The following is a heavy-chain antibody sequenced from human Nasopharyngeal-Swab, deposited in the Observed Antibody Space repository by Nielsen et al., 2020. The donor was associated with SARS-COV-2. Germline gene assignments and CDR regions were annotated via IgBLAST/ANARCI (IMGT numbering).Heavy chain of an antibody. CDR3: ARSGAYYYDSSGDTYSHYYYYYYGMDV. V-gene: IGHV3-48*03. CDR2: ISSSGSTI. D-gene: IGHD3-22*01. CDR1: GFTFSSYE. Sequence: GESLKISCAASGFTFSSYEMNWVRQAPGKGLEWVSYISSSGSTIYYADSVKGRFTISRDNAKNSLYLQMNSLRAEDTAVYYCARSGAYYYDSSGDTYSHYYYYYYGMDVWGQGTTVTVSS. J-gene: IGHJ6*02.